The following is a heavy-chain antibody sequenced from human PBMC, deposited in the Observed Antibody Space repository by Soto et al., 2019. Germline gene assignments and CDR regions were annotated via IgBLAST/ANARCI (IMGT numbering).Heavy chain of an antibody. CDR2: ISYDGSNK. CDR1: GFTFSSYA. D-gene: IGHD6-13*01. V-gene: IGHV3-30-3*01. Sequence: GGSLRLSCAASGFTFSSYAMHWVRQAPGKGLEWVAVISYDGSNKYYADSVKGRFTISRDNSKNTLYLQMNSLRAEDTAVYYCARDPGLTSSSWYGGRNFDYWGQGTLVTVSS. CDR3: ARDPGLTSSSWYGGRNFDY. J-gene: IGHJ4*02.